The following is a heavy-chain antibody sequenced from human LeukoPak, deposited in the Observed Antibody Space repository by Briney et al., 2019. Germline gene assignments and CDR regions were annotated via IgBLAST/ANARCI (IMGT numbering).Heavy chain of an antibody. D-gene: IGHD2-15*01. V-gene: IGHV4-61*02. CDR3: ATIKRYCSGGSCYSSYFDY. Sequence: SQTLSLTCKVSGGSIRSGRNYWSWIRQPAGKGLEWIGRIYTSGNTSYNPSLKSRVTISVDTSKNQFSLKLSSVTAADTAVYYCATIKRYCSGGSCYSSYFDYWGQGTLVTVSS. J-gene: IGHJ4*02. CDR1: GGSIRSGRNY. CDR2: IYTSGNT.